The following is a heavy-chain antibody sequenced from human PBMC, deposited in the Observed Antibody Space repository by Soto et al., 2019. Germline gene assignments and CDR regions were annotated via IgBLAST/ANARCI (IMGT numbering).Heavy chain of an antibody. CDR3: VRQGFGRLHGLVDV. J-gene: IGHJ6*02. V-gene: IGHV4-59*08. CDR2: IDSSGGT. D-gene: IGHD3-10*01. CDR1: DDSSSSYK. Sequence: QVQLQESGPGLVKPSETLSLTCTVSDDSSSSYKWSWIRQPPGRRLEWIGYIDSSGGTSYNPSLLSRATTAVDTPTKQFSLKLSSVTAADTAVYYCVRQGFGRLHGLVDVWGQGTTVTVSS.